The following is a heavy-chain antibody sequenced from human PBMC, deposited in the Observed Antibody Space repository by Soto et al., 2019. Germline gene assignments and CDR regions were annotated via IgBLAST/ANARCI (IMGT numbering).Heavy chain of an antibody. Sequence: QVQLVQSGAAVKKPGSSVTVSCKASGGTFSSYAISWVRQAPGQVLEWMGGIITIFCTANYAHKFQGRVTITADESTSTAYMELSRQRSEDTAVYYCARAGQLGGGSSGWIAYYSYGMDVWGQGTTVTVSS. D-gene: IGHD6-19*01. V-gene: IGHV1-69*01. CDR3: ARAGQLGGGSSGWIAYYSYGMDV. J-gene: IGHJ6*02. CDR1: GGTFSSYA. CDR2: IITIFCTA.